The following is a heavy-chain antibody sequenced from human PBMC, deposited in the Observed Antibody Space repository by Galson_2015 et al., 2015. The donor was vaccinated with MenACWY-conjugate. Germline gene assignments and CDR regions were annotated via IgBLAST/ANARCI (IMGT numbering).Heavy chain of an antibody. J-gene: IGHJ4*02. V-gene: IGHV3-64D*06. CDR2: ISSNGGST. CDR3: VKGYCSGGSCFTTFDY. D-gene: IGHD2-15*01. CDR1: GFTFSSYA. Sequence: SLRLSCAASGFTFSSYAMHWVRQAPGKGLEYVSAISSNGGSTYYADSVKGRFTISRDNSKNTLYLQMSSLRAEDTAVYYCVKGYCSGGSCFTTFDYWGQGTLVTVSS.